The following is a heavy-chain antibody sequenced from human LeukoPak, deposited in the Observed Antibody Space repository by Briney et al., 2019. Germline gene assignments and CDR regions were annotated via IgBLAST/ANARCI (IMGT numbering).Heavy chain of an antibody. D-gene: IGHD6-13*01. CDR3: ARELLATWEGSSWYSHWFDP. V-gene: IGHV4-59*01. J-gene: IGHJ5*02. CDR1: CGSLSSYY. Sequence: KPSETLSLTCTVPCGSLSSYYWSWIRQPPGKGLEWIGYIYYSGSTNYNPSLKSRVTISVDTSKNQFSLKLSSVTAADTAVYYCARELLATWEGSSWYSHWFDPWGQGTLVTVSS. CDR2: IYYSGST.